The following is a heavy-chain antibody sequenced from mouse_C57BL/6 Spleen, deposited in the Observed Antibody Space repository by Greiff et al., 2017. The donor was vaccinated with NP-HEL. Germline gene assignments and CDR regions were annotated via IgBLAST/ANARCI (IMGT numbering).Heavy chain of an antibody. CDR1: GFSLTSYG. D-gene: IGHD2-4*01. CDR3: AKNDDYDGAWFAY. CDR2: IWRGGST. V-gene: IGHV2-5*01. J-gene: IGHJ3*01. Sequence: QVQLQQSGPGLVQPSQSLSITCTVSGFSLTSYGVHWVRQSPGKGLEWLGVIWRGGSTDYNAAFMSRLSITKDNSTCQVFLKMNSLQADDTAIYYWAKNDDYDGAWFAYGGQGALVTVA.